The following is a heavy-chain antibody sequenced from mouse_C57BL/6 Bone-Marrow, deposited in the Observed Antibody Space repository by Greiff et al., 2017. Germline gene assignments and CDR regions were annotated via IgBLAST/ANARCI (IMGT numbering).Heavy chain of an antibody. D-gene: IGHD1-1*01. Sequence: VQLQQSGPGLVKPSQSLSLTCSVTGYSITSGYYWNWIRQFPGNKLEWMGYISYDGSNNYNPSLKNRISITRDTSKNQFFLKLNSVTTEDTATXYCARGGGLGFSSSYWYFDVWGTGTTVTVSS. CDR3: ARGGGLGFSSSYWYFDV. CDR1: GYSITSGYY. V-gene: IGHV3-6*01. CDR2: ISYDGSN. J-gene: IGHJ1*03.